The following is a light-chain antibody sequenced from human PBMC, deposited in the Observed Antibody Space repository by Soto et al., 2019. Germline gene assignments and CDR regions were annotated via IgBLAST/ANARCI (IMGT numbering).Light chain of an antibody. CDR2: GAI. CDR3: QQYHSPPLT. V-gene: IGKV3-20*01. J-gene: IGKJ1*01. CDR1: QNIRSNY. Sequence: EILLTQSPGTLSLSPGQRGTLSCRASQNIRSNYVAWFQQKPGQPPRLLIYGAINRESGIPDRFSGSGSGTEFTLTISSLEPEDFVVDDCQQYHSPPLTFGPGTKVDIK.